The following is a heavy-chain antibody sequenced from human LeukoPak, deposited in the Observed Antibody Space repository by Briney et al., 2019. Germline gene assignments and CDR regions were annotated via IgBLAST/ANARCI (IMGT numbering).Heavy chain of an antibody. V-gene: IGHV1-69*05. CDR2: IIPIFGTA. CDR1: GGTFSSYA. J-gene: IGHJ4*02. Sequence: GASVKVSCKASGGTFSSYAISWVRQAPGQGLEWMGGIIPIFGTANYAQKFQGRVTITTDESTSTAYMELSSLRSEDTAVYYCARDRRGGGSSAFDYWGQGTLVTVSS. CDR3: ARDRRGGGSSAFDY. D-gene: IGHD1-26*01.